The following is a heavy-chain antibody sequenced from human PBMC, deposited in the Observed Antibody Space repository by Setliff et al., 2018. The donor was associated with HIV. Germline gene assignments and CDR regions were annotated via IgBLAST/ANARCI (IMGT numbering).Heavy chain of an antibody. Sequence: SETLSLTCTVSGGSISSSSYYWGWIRQPPGKGLEWIGSIYYSGSTYYNPSLKSRVTISVDTSKNQFSLKLSSVTAADTAVFYCARHNWNYGLIVDFYYMDVWGKGTTVTV. V-gene: IGHV4-39*01. J-gene: IGHJ6*03. CDR3: ARHNWNYGLIVDFYYMDV. CDR1: GGSISSSSYY. CDR2: IYYSGST. D-gene: IGHD1-7*01.